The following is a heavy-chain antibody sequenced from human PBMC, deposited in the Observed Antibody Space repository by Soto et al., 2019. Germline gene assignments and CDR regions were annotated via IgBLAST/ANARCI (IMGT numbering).Heavy chain of an antibody. CDR1: GFSFSTYS. CDR2: ISGTGESK. V-gene: IGHV3-23*01. J-gene: IGHJ4*02. Sequence: EMQLLESGGGLVQPGGSLILSCAASGFSFSTYSLSWVRQSPGQGLEWVSGISGTGESKHYADSARGRFAISRDTSRNTLSLQMSGLRAEDTAVYYCAKAWGDRWTTYYCQSWGQGTLVTGSS. CDR3: AKAWGDRWTTYYCQS. D-gene: IGHD1-26*01.